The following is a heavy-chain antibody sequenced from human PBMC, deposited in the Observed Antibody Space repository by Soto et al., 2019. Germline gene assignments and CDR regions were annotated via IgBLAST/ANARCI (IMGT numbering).Heavy chain of an antibody. Sequence: QVQLVQSGAEVKKPGASVKVSCKASGYTCTSYDINWVRQATGHGLEWMGWMNPNSGNTGYAPKFQGRVTMTRKTHISRAYMEASSPRSEDTSVYYCARGGVFFVAAPTNTFDDWGQGTLVTVSS. V-gene: IGHV1-8*01. CDR1: GYTCTSYD. J-gene: IGHJ4*02. CDR2: MNPNSGNT. D-gene: IGHD3-3*01. CDR3: ARGGVFFVAAPTNTFDD.